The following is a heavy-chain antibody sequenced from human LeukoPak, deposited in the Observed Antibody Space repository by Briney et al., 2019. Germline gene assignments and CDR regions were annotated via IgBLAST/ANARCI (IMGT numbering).Heavy chain of an antibody. CDR1: GFTFSDHY. CDR3: VDFKDPSGHWDY. D-gene: IGHD3/OR15-3a*01. V-gene: IGHV3-72*01. CDR2: IRNKVNSYTT. J-gene: IGHJ4*02. Sequence: GGSLRLSCAASGFTFSDHYMDWVRQAPGKGLEWVGRIRNKVNSYTTEYAASVKGRFIISRDASKNSLYLQMNSLKTEDTALNYCVDFKDPSGHWDYWGQETLVTVSS.